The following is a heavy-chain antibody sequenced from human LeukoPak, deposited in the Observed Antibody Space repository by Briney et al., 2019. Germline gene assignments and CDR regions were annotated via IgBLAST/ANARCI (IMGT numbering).Heavy chain of an antibody. CDR3: ARIEYCSGGSCLLGVNWFDP. V-gene: IGHV1-18*01. CDR2: ISAYNGNT. Sequence: ASVKVSCKASGYTFTSYGISWARQAPGQGLEWMGWISAYNGNTNYAQKLQGRVTMTTDTSTSTAYMELRSLRSDDTAVYYCARIEYCSGGSCLLGVNWFDPWGQGTLVTVSS. CDR1: GYTFTSYG. D-gene: IGHD2-15*01. J-gene: IGHJ5*02.